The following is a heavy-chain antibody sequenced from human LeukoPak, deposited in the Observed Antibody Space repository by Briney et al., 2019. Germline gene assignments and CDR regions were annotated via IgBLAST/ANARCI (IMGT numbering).Heavy chain of an antibody. J-gene: IGHJ4*02. CDR1: GGSVSSGSYY. D-gene: IGHD3-16*02. CDR3: ARAILRLGELSSSFFDY. Sequence: PSETLSLTCTVSGGSVSSGSYYWSWIRQPPGKGLEWIGYIYYSGSTNYNPSLKSRVTISVDTSKNQFSLKLSSVTAADTAVYYCARAILRLGELSSSFFDYWGQGTLVTVSS. V-gene: IGHV4-61*01. CDR2: IYYSGST.